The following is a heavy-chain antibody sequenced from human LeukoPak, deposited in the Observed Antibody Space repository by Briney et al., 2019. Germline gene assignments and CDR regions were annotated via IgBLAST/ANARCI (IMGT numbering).Heavy chain of an antibody. Sequence: PGGSLRLSCAASGFAFSSYGMHWVRQAPGKGLEWVAVISYDGSNKYYADSVKGRFTISRDNSKNTLYLQMNSLRAEDTAVYYCAKDQDSSGPQDVWGQGTTVTVSS. D-gene: IGHD3-22*01. V-gene: IGHV3-30*18. CDR3: AKDQDSSGPQDV. CDR2: ISYDGSNK. J-gene: IGHJ6*02. CDR1: GFAFSSYG.